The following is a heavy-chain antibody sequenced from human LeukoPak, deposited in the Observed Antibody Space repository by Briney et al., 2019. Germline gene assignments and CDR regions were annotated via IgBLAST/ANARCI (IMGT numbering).Heavy chain of an antibody. CDR1: GGSISSGSYY. V-gene: IGHV4-61*01. CDR3: ARARRIAAAGTYFDY. CDR2: IYYSGST. J-gene: IGHJ4*02. Sequence: SETLSLTCIVSGGSISSGSYYWSWIRQPPGKGLEWIGYIYYSGSTNYNPSLKSRVTISVDTSKNQFSLKLSSVTAADTAVYYCARARRIAAAGTYFDYWGQGTLVTVSS. D-gene: IGHD6-13*01.